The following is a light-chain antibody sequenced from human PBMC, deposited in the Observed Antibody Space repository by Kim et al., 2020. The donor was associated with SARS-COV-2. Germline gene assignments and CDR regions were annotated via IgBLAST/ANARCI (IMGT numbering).Light chain of an antibody. Sequence: SVALGQMGTITREENNNRSKNVQGYQKRPGQAPVMVIYADNKRPSGIPERFSGSNSGNTATLTVSRAQAGDEADYYCQVWDSSNGVFGGGTQLTVL. CDR2: ADN. CDR1: NNRSKN. V-gene: IGLV3-9*01. J-gene: IGLJ3*02. CDR3: QVWDSSNGV.